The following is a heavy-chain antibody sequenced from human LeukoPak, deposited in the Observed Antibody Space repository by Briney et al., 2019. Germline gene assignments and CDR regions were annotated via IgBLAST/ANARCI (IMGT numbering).Heavy chain of an antibody. J-gene: IGHJ4*02. CDR2: IYYSGST. CDR1: GGSIRSYY. CDR3: ARGGFFLDY. V-gene: IGHV4-59*01. D-gene: IGHD3-10*01. Sequence: SETLSLTCTVSGGSIRSYYWSWIRQPPGKGLEWIGYIYYSGSTNYNPSLKSRVTISVDTSKNQLSLKLSSVTAADTAVYYCARGGFFLDYWGQGILVTVSS.